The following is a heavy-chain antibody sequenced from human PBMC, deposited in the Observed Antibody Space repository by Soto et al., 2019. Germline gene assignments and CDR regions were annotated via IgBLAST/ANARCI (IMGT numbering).Heavy chain of an antibody. Sequence: QVQLQQWGAGLLKPSETLSLTCAVDGGSFSGYYWSGIRQPPGKGLGWMGEINYRVSTIYNPSLKSRVTISVDTSKNQFSLKLSSVNAADTSVYYCARGRVTYDYYGMDVWGQGTTVTVSS. CDR2: INYRVST. V-gene: IGHV4-34*01. D-gene: IGHD2-21*02. CDR1: GGSFSGYY. J-gene: IGHJ6*02. CDR3: ARGRVTYDYYGMDV.